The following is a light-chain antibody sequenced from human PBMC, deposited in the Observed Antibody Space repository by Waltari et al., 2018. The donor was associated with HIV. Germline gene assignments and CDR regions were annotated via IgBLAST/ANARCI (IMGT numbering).Light chain of an antibody. J-gene: IGKJ1*01. CDR2: WAS. Sequence: DIVMTQSPDSLAVSLGERATINCKSSQSVLYSSNNKNYLAWYQQKPGQPPKLLIYWASTLESGVPDRFSVSGSGTDFTLTISSLQAEDVAVYYCQQYYSSPPTFGQGTKVEIK. CDR3: QQYYSSPPT. V-gene: IGKV4-1*01. CDR1: QSVLYSSNNKNY.